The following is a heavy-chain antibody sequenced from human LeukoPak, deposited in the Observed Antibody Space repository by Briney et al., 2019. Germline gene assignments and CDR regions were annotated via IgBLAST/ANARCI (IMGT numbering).Heavy chain of an antibody. CDR2: INHSGST. D-gene: IGHD3-10*01. CDR1: GGPFTGYY. J-gene: IGHJ4*02. CDR3: ARGAPMVRGVPRLNY. Sequence: SETPSLTCAVYGGPFTGYYWSGVRHPPGKGLWWILEINHSGSTNYNPSLKTRVTISVDTSKNQFSLKLSSVTAADTAVYYCARGAPMVRGVPRLNYWGQGTLVTVSS. V-gene: IGHV4-34*01.